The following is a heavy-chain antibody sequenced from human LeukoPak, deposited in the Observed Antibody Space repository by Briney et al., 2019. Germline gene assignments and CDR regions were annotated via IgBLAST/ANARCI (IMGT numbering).Heavy chain of an antibody. Sequence: PGGSLKLSCAASGFTFSGSAMHWVRQASGKGLEWVGRIRSKANSYATAYAASVKGRFTISRDDSKNTAYLQMNSLKTEDTAVYYCVKESRSSWLFDYWGQGTLVTVSS. J-gene: IGHJ4*02. CDR2: IRSKANSYAT. V-gene: IGHV3-73*01. CDR1: GFTFSGSA. D-gene: IGHD6-13*01. CDR3: VKESRSSWLFDY.